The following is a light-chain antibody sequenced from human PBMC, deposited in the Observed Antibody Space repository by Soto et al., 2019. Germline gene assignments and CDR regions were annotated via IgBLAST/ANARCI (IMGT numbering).Light chain of an antibody. CDR3: AKYNSAPLT. J-gene: IGKJ4*01. CDR1: QGINNN. CDR2: AAS. V-gene: IGKV1-27*01. Sequence: DIQMTQSPSSLSASVGDRVTITYRASQGINNNLAWYQQKPGKVTKVLIYAASTLQSGVPSRCGGSGSGTDLSLTTTTLQTADVPTEYDAKYNSAPLTFGGGTKVEIK.